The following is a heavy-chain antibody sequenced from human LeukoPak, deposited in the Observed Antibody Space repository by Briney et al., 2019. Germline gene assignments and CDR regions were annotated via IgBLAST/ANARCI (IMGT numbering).Heavy chain of an antibody. CDR3: ARADLSDVVVVAATRSAFDI. CDR2: IKQEGSEK. Sequence: PGGSLRLSCAASGFTFSSYWMSWVRQAPGKGLEWVANIKQEGSEKSYVDSVKGRFTTSRDNAKNSLYLQMNSLRAEDTAVYYCARADLSDVVVVAATRSAFDIWGQGTMVTVSS. D-gene: IGHD2-15*01. J-gene: IGHJ3*02. CDR1: GFTFSSYW. V-gene: IGHV3-7*01.